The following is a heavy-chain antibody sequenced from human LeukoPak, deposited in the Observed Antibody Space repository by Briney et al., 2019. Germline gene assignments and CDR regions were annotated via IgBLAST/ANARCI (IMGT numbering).Heavy chain of an antibody. CDR1: GGFISSYY. Sequence: SETLSLTCTVSGGFISSYYWSWIRQPPGKGLGWIGYIYYIGSTNYNPSFKSRVTISVDTSKNQFSLKLSSVTAADTAVYYCASGGYPEAIDYWGQGTLVTVSS. D-gene: IGHD6-19*01. CDR2: IYYIGST. J-gene: IGHJ4*02. V-gene: IGHV4-59*08. CDR3: ASGGYPEAIDY.